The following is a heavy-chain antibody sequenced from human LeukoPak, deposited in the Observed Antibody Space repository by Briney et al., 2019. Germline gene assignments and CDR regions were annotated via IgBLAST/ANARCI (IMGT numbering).Heavy chain of an antibody. J-gene: IGHJ4*02. Sequence: GGSLRLSCAASGFTFSDHYMDWVRQAPGKGLEWVGRTRNKANSYTTEYAASVKGRFTISRDDSKNSLYLQMNSLKTEDTAVYYCARVLGYSGYDLAYWGQGALVTVSS. CDR3: ARVLGYSGYDLAY. V-gene: IGHV3-72*01. CDR2: TRNKANSYTT. D-gene: IGHD5-12*01. CDR1: GFTFSDHY.